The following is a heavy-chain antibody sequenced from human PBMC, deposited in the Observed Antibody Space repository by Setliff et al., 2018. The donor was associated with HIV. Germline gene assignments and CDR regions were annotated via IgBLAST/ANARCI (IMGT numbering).Heavy chain of an antibody. CDR1: GYTFTNYD. CDR2: MNPNSGNT. V-gene: IGHV1-8*02. Sequence: ASVKVSCKASGYTFTNYDINWVRQATGQGLEWMGWMNPNSGNTGYAQKFQGRVPMTRDTSIGTAYMQLSGLRSEDTAVYFCARVDGAYNDNIFDYWGQGTLVTVPQ. D-gene: IGHD1-1*01. CDR3: ARVDGAYNDNIFDY. J-gene: IGHJ4*02.